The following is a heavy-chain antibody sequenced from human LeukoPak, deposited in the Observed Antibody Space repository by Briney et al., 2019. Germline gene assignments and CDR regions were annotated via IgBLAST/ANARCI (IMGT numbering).Heavy chain of an antibody. V-gene: IGHV4-39*07. D-gene: IGHD6-19*01. Sequence: KSSETLSLTCTVSGGSISSSSYYWGWIRQPPGKGLEWIGSIYYSGSTYYNPSLKSRVTISVDTSKNQFSLKLSSVTAADTAVYYCARDGNLIAVAGTFDYWGQGTLVTVSS. CDR2: IYYSGST. J-gene: IGHJ4*02. CDR1: GGSISSSSYY. CDR3: ARDGNLIAVAGTFDY.